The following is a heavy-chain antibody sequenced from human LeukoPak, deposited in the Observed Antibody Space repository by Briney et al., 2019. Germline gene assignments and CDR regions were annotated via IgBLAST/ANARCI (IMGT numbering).Heavy chain of an antibody. Sequence: SETLSLTCTVASGSISNSNYGWGWIRQPPGKGLEWIGSIFDDGSPDYNPSLKSLVTISVYTSKNQFSMKLSSVTAADTAVYYCARDAHPLLPGGYYYYYMDLWGKGTTVTVSS. D-gene: IGHD2-15*01. CDR3: ARDAHPLLPGGYYYYYMDL. V-gene: IGHV4-39*07. J-gene: IGHJ6*03. CDR1: SGSISNSNYG. CDR2: IFDDGSP.